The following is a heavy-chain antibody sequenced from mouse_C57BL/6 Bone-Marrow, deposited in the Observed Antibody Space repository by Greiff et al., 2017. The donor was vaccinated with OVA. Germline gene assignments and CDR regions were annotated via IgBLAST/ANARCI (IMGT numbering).Heavy chain of an antibody. CDR3: ARDPVYYYGSSYVGY. J-gene: IGHJ2*01. Sequence: EVKLMESGGGLVKPGGSLKLSCAASGFTFSSYAMSWVRQTPEKRLEWVATISDGGSYTYYPDNVKGRFTSSRDNATNNLYLQMSHLKSEDTAMYYCARDPVYYYGSSYVGYWGQGTTLTVSS. V-gene: IGHV5-4*01. CDR1: GFTFSSYA. D-gene: IGHD1-1*01. CDR2: ISDGGSYT.